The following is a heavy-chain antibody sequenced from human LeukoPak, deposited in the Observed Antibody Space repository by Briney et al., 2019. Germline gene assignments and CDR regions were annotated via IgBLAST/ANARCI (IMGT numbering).Heavy chain of an antibody. Sequence: GGSLRLSCESSTYSFSRFSMNWVRQAPGKGLEWLAYISSSSGTIWYADTVQGRFNISRDNAKKTLYLQMNSLRAEDTAVYYCAKGGRAHFDNWGQGTLVTVSS. V-gene: IGHV3-48*04. CDR2: ISSSSGTI. D-gene: IGHD3-16*01. J-gene: IGHJ4*02. CDR1: TYSFSRFS. CDR3: AKGGRAHFDN.